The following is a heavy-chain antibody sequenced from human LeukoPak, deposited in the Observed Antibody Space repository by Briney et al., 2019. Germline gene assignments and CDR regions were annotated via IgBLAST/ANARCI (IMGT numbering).Heavy chain of an antibody. V-gene: IGHV1-69*13. CDR3: AREFGELYGYYYMDV. Sequence: GASVKVSCKASGGTFSSYAISWVRQAPGQGLEWMGGIIPIFGTANYAQKFQGRATITADESTSTAYMELSSLRSEDTAVYYCAREFGELYGYYYMDVWGKGTTVTVSS. D-gene: IGHD3-10*01. CDR1: GGTFSSYA. CDR2: IIPIFGTA. J-gene: IGHJ6*03.